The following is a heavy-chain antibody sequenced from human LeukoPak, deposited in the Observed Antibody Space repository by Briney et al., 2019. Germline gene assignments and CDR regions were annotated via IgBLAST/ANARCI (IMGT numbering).Heavy chain of an antibody. Sequence: GGSLRLSCAASGFTFSTYTMNWVRQPSGKGLEWVSNIATSSSTIYYADSVKGRFTISRDNAKNSLYLQMNSLGAEDTAVYYCARDLIVGATAIDYWGQGTLVTVSS. D-gene: IGHD1-26*01. J-gene: IGHJ4*02. CDR2: IATSSSTI. CDR1: GFTFSTYT. CDR3: ARDLIVGATAIDY. V-gene: IGHV3-48*01.